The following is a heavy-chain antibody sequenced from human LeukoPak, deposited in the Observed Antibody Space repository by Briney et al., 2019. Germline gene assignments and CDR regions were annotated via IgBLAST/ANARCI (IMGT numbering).Heavy chain of an antibody. CDR2: IYYSGST. CDR3: ARNMVRGVSDLRFDP. CDR1: GGSISSYY. Sequence: SETLSLTCTVSGGSISSYYWSWIRQPPGKGLEWIGYIYYSGSTNYNPSLKSRVTISVDTSKNQFSLKLSSVTAADTAVYYCARNMVRGVSDLRFDPWGQGTLVTVSS. V-gene: IGHV4-59*01. D-gene: IGHD3-10*01. J-gene: IGHJ5*02.